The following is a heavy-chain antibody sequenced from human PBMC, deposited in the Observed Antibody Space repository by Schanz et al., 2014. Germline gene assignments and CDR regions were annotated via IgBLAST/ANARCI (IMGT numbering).Heavy chain of an antibody. J-gene: IGHJ3*01. V-gene: IGHV1-3*01. CDR3: ATMWGYCTATACQILEVLDV. Sequence: QVQLVQSGPEVEKPGASVKVSCKTSGYTFTEYTMYWLRQAPGQRLEWVGWISPYTGNTHYFDKMEGRVTMTTDTSTSAAYMELRSLRSDDTAMYYCATMWGYCTATACQILEVLDVWGQGTMVTVSS. CDR1: GYTFTEYT. D-gene: IGHD2-8*02. CDR2: ISPYTGNT.